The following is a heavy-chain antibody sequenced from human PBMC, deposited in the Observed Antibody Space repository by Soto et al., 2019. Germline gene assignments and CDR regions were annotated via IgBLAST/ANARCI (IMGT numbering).Heavy chain of an antibody. CDR1: GYTFTSYD. CDR2: MNPNSGNT. V-gene: IGHV1-8*01. J-gene: IGHJ6*02. D-gene: IGHD2-2*01. CDR3: ASFVPAATYYYYYGMDV. Sequence: XSVKVSVKASGYTFTSYDINWVRQATGQGLEWMGWMNPNSGNTGYAQKFQGRVTMTRNTSISTAYMELSSLRSEDTAVYYCASFVPAATYYYYYGMDVWGQGTTVTVSS.